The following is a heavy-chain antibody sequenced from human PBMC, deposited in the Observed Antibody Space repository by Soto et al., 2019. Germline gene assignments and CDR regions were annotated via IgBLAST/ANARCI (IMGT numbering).Heavy chain of an antibody. V-gene: IGHV1-2*02. D-gene: IGHD1-26*01. CDR2: INPNSGGT. CDR3: ARDPKEASIVGATTFNDY. J-gene: IGHJ4*02. CDR1: GYTFTGYY. Sequence: SVKVSCNASGYTFTGYYMHWVRQAPVQGLEWMGWINPNSGGTNYAQKFQGRVTMTRDTSISTAYMELSRLRSDDTAVYYCARDPKEASIVGATTFNDYWGQGTLVTVSS.